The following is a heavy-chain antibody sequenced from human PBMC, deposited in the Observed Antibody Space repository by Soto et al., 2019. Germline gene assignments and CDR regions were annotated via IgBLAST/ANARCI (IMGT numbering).Heavy chain of an antibody. D-gene: IGHD3-22*01. J-gene: IGHJ4*02. V-gene: IGHV3-11*01. CDR1: RFTFSDYY. CDR2: ISSSGSTI. Sequence: RVSLRLSCAAPRFTFSDYYMSWIRQAPGKGLEWVSYISSSGSTIYYADSVKGRFTISRDNAKNSLYLQMNSLRAEDTAVYYCAEGYYDSTGYYYHTHYWGQGPLITVSS. CDR3: AEGYYDSTGYYYHTHY.